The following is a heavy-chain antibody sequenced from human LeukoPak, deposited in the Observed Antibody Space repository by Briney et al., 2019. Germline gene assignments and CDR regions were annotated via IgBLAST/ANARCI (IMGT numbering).Heavy chain of an antibody. CDR2: IYYSGST. V-gene: IGHV4-59*01. D-gene: IGHD3-3*01. CDR3: ARGGLEWLLPYNWFDP. Sequence: SETLSLTCTVSGGSISSYYWSWIRQPPGKGLEWIGYIYYSGSTNYNPSLKSRVTISVDTSKNQFSLKLSSVTAADTAVYYCARGGLEWLLPYNWFDPRGQGTLVTVSS. CDR1: GGSISSYY. J-gene: IGHJ5*02.